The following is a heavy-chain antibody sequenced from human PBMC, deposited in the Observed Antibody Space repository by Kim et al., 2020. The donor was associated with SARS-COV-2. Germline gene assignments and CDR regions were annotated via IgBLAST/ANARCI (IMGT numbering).Heavy chain of an antibody. D-gene: IGHD6-6*01. Sequence: YSPSFQGQVTISADKSISTAYLQWSSLKASDTAMYYCALPLAAGPYYFDYWGQGTLVTVSS. V-gene: IGHV5-51*01. J-gene: IGHJ4*02. CDR3: ALPLAAGPYYFDY.